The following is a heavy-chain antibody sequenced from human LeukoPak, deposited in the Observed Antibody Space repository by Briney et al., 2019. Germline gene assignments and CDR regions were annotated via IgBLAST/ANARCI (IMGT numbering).Heavy chain of an antibody. CDR3: ARVLAVAGPRFYFDY. Sequence: SETLSLTCTVSGGSISSYYWSWIRQPAGKGLEWIGRIYSSGSTNYNPSLKSRVTMSVDTSKNQFSLRLSSVTAADTAVYYCARVLAVAGPRFYFDYWGQGTLVTVSS. J-gene: IGHJ4*02. CDR1: GGSISSYY. CDR2: IYSSGST. D-gene: IGHD6-19*01. V-gene: IGHV4-4*07.